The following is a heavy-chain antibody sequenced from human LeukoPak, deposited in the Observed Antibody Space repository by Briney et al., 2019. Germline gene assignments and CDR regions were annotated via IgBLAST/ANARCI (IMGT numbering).Heavy chain of an antibody. CDR3: ARSEDSWNWFDP. CDR1: GGTFSSYT. CDR2: IIPILGIA. Sequence: ASVKVSCKASGGTFSSYTISWVRQAPGQGLEWMGRIIPILGIANYAQKFQGRVTITADKSTSTAYMELSSLRSEGTAVYYCARSEDSWNWFDPWGQGTLVTVSS. V-gene: IGHV1-69*02. D-gene: IGHD2-15*01. J-gene: IGHJ5*02.